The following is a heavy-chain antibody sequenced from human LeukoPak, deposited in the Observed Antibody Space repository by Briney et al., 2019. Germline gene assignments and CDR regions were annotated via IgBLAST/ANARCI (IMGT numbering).Heavy chain of an antibody. CDR3: ARVFYGSSGWHGYPFDI. D-gene: IGHD6-19*01. V-gene: IGHV4-39*07. Sequence: SETLSLTCSVSGGSISSSSYYWGWIRQTPGKGLEWIGSINYSGGSYYNPSLKSRVTISVDTSKNQFSLKLSSVTAADTAVYYCARVFYGSSGWHGYPFDIWGQGTMVTVSS. J-gene: IGHJ3*02. CDR2: INYSGGS. CDR1: GGSISSSSYY.